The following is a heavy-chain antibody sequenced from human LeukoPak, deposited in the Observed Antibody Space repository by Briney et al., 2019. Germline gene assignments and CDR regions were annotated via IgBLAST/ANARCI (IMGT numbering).Heavy chain of an antibody. CDR1: GFTFSSYS. D-gene: IGHD2-2*01. V-gene: IGHV3-21*01. J-gene: IGHJ3*02. CDR3: AKAGYQLRSYAFDI. Sequence: GSLRLSCAASGFTFSSYSMNWVRQAPGKGLEWVSSISSSSSYIYYADSVKGRFTISRDNAKNSLYLQMNSLRAEDTAVYYCAKAGYQLRSYAFDIWGQGTMVTVSS. CDR2: ISSSSSYI.